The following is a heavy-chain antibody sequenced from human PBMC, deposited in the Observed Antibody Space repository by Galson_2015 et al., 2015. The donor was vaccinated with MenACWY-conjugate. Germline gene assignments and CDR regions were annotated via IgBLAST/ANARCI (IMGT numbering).Heavy chain of an antibody. Sequence: SVKVSCKASGGTFTSYAMHWVRQAPGQRLEWMGWINAGNGNTKYSQKFQGRVTITRDTSASTAYMELSSLRSEDTAVYYCARGPMVRGVNPTDYGMDVWGQGTTVTVSS. CDR1: GGTFTSYA. CDR2: INAGNGNT. CDR3: ARGPMVRGVNPTDYGMDV. V-gene: IGHV1-3*01. J-gene: IGHJ6*02. D-gene: IGHD3-10*01.